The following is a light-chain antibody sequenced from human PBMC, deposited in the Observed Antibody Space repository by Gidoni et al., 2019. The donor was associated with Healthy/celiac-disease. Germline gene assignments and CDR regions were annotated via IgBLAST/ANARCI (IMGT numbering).Light chain of an antibody. CDR3: SSYAGSNKV. Sequence: QSALTQPPSASGSPGQSVTISCTGTSSYVGGYNYVSWYQQHPGKAPKLMIYEVSKRPSGVPDRFSGSKSGNTASLTGSGLQAEDEADYYCSSYAGSNKVFGGGTKLTVL. V-gene: IGLV2-8*01. J-gene: IGLJ2*01. CDR2: EVS. CDR1: SSYVGGYNY.